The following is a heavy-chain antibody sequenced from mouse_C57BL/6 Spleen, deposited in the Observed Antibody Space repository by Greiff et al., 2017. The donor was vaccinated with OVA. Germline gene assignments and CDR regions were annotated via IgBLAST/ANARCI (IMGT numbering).Heavy chain of an antibody. J-gene: IGHJ4*01. V-gene: IGHV1-19*01. D-gene: IGHD1-1*01. CDR2: INPYNGGT. CDR3: ARIYGSSYDAMDY. Sequence: VQLQQSGPVLVKPGASVKMSCKASGYTFTDYYMNWVKQSHGKSLEWIGVINPYNGGTSYNQKFKGKATLTVDKSSSTAYMELNSLTSEDSAFYYCARIYGSSYDAMDYWGQGTSVTVSS. CDR1: GYTFTDYY.